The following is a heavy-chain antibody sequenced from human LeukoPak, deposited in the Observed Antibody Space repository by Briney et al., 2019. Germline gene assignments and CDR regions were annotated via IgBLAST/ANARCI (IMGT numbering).Heavy chain of an antibody. J-gene: IGHJ1*01. Sequence: GGSLRLPCAASGFTFSSYSMNWVRQAPGKGLEWVSSISSSSSYIYYADSVKGRFTISRDNAKNSLYLQMNSLRAEDTAVYYCARDPGLGAVAGTLWGQGTLVTVSS. CDR2: ISSSSSYI. V-gene: IGHV3-21*01. CDR3: ARDPGLGAVAGTL. CDR1: GFTFSSYS. D-gene: IGHD6-19*01.